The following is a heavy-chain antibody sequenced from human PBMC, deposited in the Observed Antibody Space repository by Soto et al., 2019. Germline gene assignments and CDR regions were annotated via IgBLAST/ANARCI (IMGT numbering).Heavy chain of an antibody. CDR2: INHSGST. Sequence: SETLSLTCAVYGGSFSGYYWSWIRQPPGKGLEWIGEINHSGSTNYNPSLKSRVTISVDTSKNQFSLKLSSVTAADTAVYYCARGLSSGFPGASWFDPWGQGTLVTVSS. CDR1: GGSFSGYY. V-gene: IGHV4-34*01. CDR3: ARGLSSGFPGASWFDP. J-gene: IGHJ5*02. D-gene: IGHD5-12*01.